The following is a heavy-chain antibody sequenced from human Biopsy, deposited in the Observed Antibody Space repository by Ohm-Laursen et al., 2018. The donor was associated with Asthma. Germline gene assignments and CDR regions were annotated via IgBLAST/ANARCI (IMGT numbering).Heavy chain of an antibody. J-gene: IGHJ3*02. CDR3: VRDGTDDAFDI. V-gene: IGHV3-30*03. CDR1: GFTFSDYD. D-gene: IGHD1-1*01. CDR2: ISKDASTQ. Sequence: SLRLSCAASGFTFSDYDMHWVRQAPGKGLEWAGVISKDASTQDYADSVKGRFTMARDNSKNTLDLQMNSLREEDTAVYYCVRDGTDDAFDIWGQGTVVSVSS.